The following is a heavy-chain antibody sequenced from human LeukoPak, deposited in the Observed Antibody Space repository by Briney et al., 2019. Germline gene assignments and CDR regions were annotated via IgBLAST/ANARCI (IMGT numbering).Heavy chain of an antibody. Sequence: SETLSLTCTVSGGSISSGDYYWSWIRQPPGKGLEWIGYIYYSGSTYYNPSLKSRVTISVDTSKNQFSLKLSSVTAADTAVYYCARDKVGGSSKGWFDPWGQGTLVTVSS. CDR2: IYYSGST. CDR3: ARDKVGGSSKGWFDP. D-gene: IGHD4-23*01. V-gene: IGHV4-30-4*01. CDR1: GGSISSGDYY. J-gene: IGHJ5*02.